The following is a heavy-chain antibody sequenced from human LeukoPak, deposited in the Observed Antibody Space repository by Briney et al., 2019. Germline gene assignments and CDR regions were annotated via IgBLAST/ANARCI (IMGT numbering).Heavy chain of an antibody. CDR3: ARGRSVGRFGELRKDAFDI. V-gene: IGHV1-2*02. CDR2: INPNSGGT. Sequence: ASVKVSCKASGYTFTGYYMHWVRQAPGQGLEWMGWINPNSGGTNYAQKFQGRVTMTRDTSISTAYMELSRLRSDDTAVYYCARGRSVGRFGELRKDAFDIWGQGTMVTVSS. D-gene: IGHD3-10*01. CDR1: GYTFTGYY. J-gene: IGHJ3*02.